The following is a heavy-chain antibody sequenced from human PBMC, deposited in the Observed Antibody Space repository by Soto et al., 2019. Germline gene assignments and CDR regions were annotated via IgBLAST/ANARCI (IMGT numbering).Heavy chain of an antibody. CDR1: GFTFSSYI. D-gene: IGHD3-22*01. Sequence: EVQLVESGGGLVQPGGSLRLSCAASGFTFSSYIMNWVRQAPGKGLEWVSYISRSSRTIYYADSVKGRFTISRDNAKNSLYLQMNGLRDEDTSVYYCARESYYYDSSTFDIWGQGTMVTVSS. V-gene: IGHV3-48*02. CDR2: ISRSSRTI. CDR3: ARESYYYDSSTFDI. J-gene: IGHJ3*02.